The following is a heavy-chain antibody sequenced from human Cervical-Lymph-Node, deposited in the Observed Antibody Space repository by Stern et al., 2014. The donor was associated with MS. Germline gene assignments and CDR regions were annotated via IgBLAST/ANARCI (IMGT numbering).Heavy chain of an antibody. J-gene: IGHJ4*02. D-gene: IGHD3-3*01. Sequence: QMQLVQSGAEVKKPGASVKVSCKASGYTFTNYTIHWVRQAPGQRLEWMGWINAGKGNTKYSQKFQGRVSITRDTSASTAYMELSSLRSEDTAVYYCAGSIAIFGVVIADYWGQGTLVTVS. CDR1: GYTFTNYT. CDR2: INAGKGNT. CDR3: AGSIAIFGVVIADY. V-gene: IGHV1-3*01.